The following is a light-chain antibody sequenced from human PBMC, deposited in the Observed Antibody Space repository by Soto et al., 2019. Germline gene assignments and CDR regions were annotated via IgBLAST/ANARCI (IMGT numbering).Light chain of an antibody. CDR1: QNISTE. CDR2: SAS. Sequence: EIVMTQSPATLSVSPRERATLSCRTSQNISTELAWYQQKPGQPPRLLIYSASTRATGVPARFTGSGSGSEFTLTISGLQSEDFAVYYCQQGHNWPLTFGQGTRLEI. V-gene: IGKV3-15*01. CDR3: QQGHNWPLT. J-gene: IGKJ2*01.